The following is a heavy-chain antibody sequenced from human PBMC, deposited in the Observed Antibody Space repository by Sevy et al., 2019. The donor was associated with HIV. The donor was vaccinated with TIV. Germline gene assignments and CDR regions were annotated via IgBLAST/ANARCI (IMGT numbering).Heavy chain of an antibody. CDR1: GGSISSYY. Sequence: SETLSLTCTVSGGSISSYYWSWIRQPAGKGLEWIGRIYTSGSTNYNPSLKSRVTMSVDTSKNQFTLKLSSVTAADSAVYYWASSGRVYGDVRFDYWGQGTLVTVSS. V-gene: IGHV4-4*07. D-gene: IGHD4-17*01. CDR2: IYTSGST. J-gene: IGHJ4*02. CDR3: ASSGRVYGDVRFDY.